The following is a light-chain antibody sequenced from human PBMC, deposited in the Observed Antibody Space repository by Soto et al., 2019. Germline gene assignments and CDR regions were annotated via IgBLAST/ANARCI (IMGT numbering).Light chain of an antibody. CDR3: VLYMGSGIWV. Sequence: QAVVTQEPSFSVSPGRTVTLTCGLSSGSVSTSYYPSWYQQTPGHAPRTLIYSTNTRSSGVPDRFSGSILGNKAALTITGAHADYESDYYCVLYMGSGIWVFGGGTKLTVL. J-gene: IGLJ3*02. CDR2: STN. V-gene: IGLV8-61*01. CDR1: SGSVSTSYY.